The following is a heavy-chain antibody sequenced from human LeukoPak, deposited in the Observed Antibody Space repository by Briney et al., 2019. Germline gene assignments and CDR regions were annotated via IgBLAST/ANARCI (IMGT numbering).Heavy chain of an antibody. CDR2: ISGSGGST. J-gene: IGHJ4*02. CDR1: GFTFSSYA. CDR3: AKRSDYGGNYFDY. Sequence: PGGSLRLSCAASGFTFSSYAMSWVRQAPGKGLEWVSAISGSGGSTYYADSVKGRFTISRDNPKNTLYLQMNSLRAEDTAVYYCAKRSDYGGNYFDYWGQGTLVTVSS. D-gene: IGHD4-17*01. V-gene: IGHV3-23*01.